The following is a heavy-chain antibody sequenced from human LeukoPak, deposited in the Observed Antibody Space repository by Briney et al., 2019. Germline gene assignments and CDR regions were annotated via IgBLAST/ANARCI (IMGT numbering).Heavy chain of an antibody. J-gene: IGHJ4*02. CDR1: GGSISSSSYY. CDR2: IYYSGST. CDR3: AGETSGSGDY. D-gene: IGHD3-22*01. V-gene: IGHV4-39*07. Sequence: SETLSLTCTVSGGSISSSSYYWGWIRQPPGKGLEWIGSIYYSGSTYYNPSLKSRVTISVDTSKNQFSLKLSSVTAADAAVYYCAGETSGSGDYWGQGTLVTVSS.